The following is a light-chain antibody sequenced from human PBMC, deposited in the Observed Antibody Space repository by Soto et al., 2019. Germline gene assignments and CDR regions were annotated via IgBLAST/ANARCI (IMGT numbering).Light chain of an antibody. CDR1: SSDVGGYNY. V-gene: IGLV2-14*01. CDR3: SSYTSSSTGVV. CDR2: DVS. J-gene: IGLJ2*01. Sequence: QSALTQPASVSGSPGQSITISCTGTSSDVGGYNYVSWYQQHPGKAPKLMIYDVSNRPSGVSNRFSASKSGNTASLTISGLQAEDEDDYYCSSYTSSSTGVVFGGGTKVTVL.